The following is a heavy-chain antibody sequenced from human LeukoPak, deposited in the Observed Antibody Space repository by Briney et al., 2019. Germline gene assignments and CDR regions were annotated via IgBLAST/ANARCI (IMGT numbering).Heavy chain of an antibody. CDR1: GGSISSSSDY. V-gene: IGHV4-39*01. CDR2: IYHSETT. CDR3: ARQGVGATDC. Sequence: SETLSLTCSVSGGSISSSSDYWGWVRQPPGKGLEWIGSIYHSETTYYNPSLKSRVIISVDTSKNQFSLKLNSVTAVDTAVYYCARQGVGATDCWGQGTLVTVSS. J-gene: IGHJ4*02. D-gene: IGHD1-26*01.